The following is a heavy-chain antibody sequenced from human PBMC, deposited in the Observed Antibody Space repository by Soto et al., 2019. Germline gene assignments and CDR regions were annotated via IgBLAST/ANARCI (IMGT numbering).Heavy chain of an antibody. V-gene: IGHV3-7*01. J-gene: IGHJ4*02. CDR3: VRGCGRASCPYFFDY. Sequence: EVQLVESGGGLVQPGGSLRLSCAASGFTFSTYWMSWARQAPGKGLEWVATIRQDGSEKHHVDSVEGRFTISRDNAKNSMYLQTNSLRAEDTAMYYCVRGCGRASCPYFFDYWGQGTLVSVSS. CDR1: GFTFSTYW. CDR2: IRQDGSEK. D-gene: IGHD2-2*01.